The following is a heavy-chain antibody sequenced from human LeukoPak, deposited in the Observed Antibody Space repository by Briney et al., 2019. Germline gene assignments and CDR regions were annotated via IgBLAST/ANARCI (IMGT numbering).Heavy chain of an antibody. V-gene: IGHV3-30*02. Sequence: GGSLRLSCAASGFTFSSYGMHWVRQAPGKGLEWVAFIRYDGSNKYYAGSVKGRFTISRDNSKNTLYLQMNSLRAEDTAVYYCAKDISGYGDYFDYWGQGTLVTVSS. CDR2: IRYDGSNK. D-gene: IGHD5-12*01. CDR1: GFTFSSYG. CDR3: AKDISGYGDYFDY. J-gene: IGHJ4*02.